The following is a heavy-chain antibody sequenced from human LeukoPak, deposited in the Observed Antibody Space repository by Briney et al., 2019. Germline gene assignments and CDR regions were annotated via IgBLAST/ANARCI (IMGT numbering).Heavy chain of an antibody. Sequence: SETLPLTCTVSGGSISSGSYYWSWIRQPAGKGLDWIGRIYTTGSTNYNPSLKSRVTISVDTSKNQFSLKLSSVTAADTAVYYCARGPAVAGTYWGQGTLVTVSS. D-gene: IGHD6-19*01. CDR1: GGSISSGSYY. CDR3: ARGPAVAGTY. J-gene: IGHJ4*02. CDR2: IYTTGST. V-gene: IGHV4-61*02.